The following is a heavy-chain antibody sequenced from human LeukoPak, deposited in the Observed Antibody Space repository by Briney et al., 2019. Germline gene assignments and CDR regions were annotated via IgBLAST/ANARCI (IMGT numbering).Heavy chain of an antibody. CDR2: INHSGST. J-gene: IGHJ4*02. V-gene: IGHV4-34*01. Sequence: SETLSLTCAVHGGSFSGYYWSWIRQPPGKGLEWIGEINHSGSTNYNPSLKSRVTISVDTSKNQFSLKLRSVTAADTAVYYCARGPHIAAAGTGRFWNYWGQGTLVTVSS. CDR3: ARGPHIAAAGTGRFWNY. D-gene: IGHD6-13*01. CDR1: GGSFSGYY.